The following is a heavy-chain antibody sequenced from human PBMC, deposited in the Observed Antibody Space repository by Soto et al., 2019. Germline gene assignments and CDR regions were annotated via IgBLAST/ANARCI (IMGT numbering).Heavy chain of an antibody. CDR2: ISYSGST. CDR1: GDSMTTFCYY. D-gene: IGHD3-16*01. J-gene: IGHJ4*02. V-gene: IGHV4-31*03. CDR3: TRGES. Sequence: QVQLQESGPGLVKPSQTLSLTCTVSGDSMTTFCYYWTWIRQHPGQGLEWIGFISYSGSTYYSPSLKGRFAISADTSKHPFSLKLNAVTDADTAVYYCTRGESGGQGTRVTFS.